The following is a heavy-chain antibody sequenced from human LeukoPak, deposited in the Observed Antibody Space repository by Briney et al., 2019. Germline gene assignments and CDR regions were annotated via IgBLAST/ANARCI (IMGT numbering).Heavy chain of an antibody. V-gene: IGHV4-59*01. J-gene: IGHJ4*02. CDR2: IYYSGST. CDR3: ARGEDCSSTSCYVPLDY. Sequence: SETLSPTCTVSGGSISSYYWSWIRQPPGKGLEWIGYIYYSGSTNYNPSLKSRVTISVDTSKNQFSLKPSSVTAADTAVYYCARGEDCSSTSCYVPLDYWGQGTLVTVSS. D-gene: IGHD2-2*01. CDR1: GGSISSYY.